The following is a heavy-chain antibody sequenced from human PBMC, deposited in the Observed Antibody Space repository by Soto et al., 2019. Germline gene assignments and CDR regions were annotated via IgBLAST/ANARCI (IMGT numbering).Heavy chain of an antibody. CDR2: IIPILGIA. CDR1: GGTFSSYT. V-gene: IGHV1-69*02. CDR3: AGGYGDYESYYYYYYMDV. J-gene: IGHJ6*03. D-gene: IGHD4-17*01. Sequence: QVQLVQSGAEVKKPGSSVKVSCKASGGTFSSYTISWVRQAPGQGLEWMGRIIPILGIANYAQKFQGRVTITADKSTSTAYMELSSLSSEDTAVYYCAGGYGDYESYYYYYYMDVWGKGTTVTVSS.